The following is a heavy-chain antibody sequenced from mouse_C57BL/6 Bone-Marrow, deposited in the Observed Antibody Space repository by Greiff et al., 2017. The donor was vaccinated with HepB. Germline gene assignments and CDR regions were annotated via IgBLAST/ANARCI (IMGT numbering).Heavy chain of an antibody. CDR3: TGDYAWFAY. CDR2: IDPENGDT. CDR1: GFNIKDDY. J-gene: IGHJ3*01. V-gene: IGHV14-4*01. D-gene: IGHD2-4*01. Sequence: EVQLVESGAELVRPGASVKLSCTASGFNIKDDYMHWVKQRPEQGLEWIGWIDPENGDTEYASKFQGKATITADTSSNTAYLQLSSLTSEDTAVYYCTGDYAWFAYWGQGTLVTVSA.